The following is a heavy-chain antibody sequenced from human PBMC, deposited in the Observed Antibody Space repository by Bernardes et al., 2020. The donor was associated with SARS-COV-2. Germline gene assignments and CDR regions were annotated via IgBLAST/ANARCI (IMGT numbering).Heavy chain of an antibody. J-gene: IGHJ4*02. CDR3: ATVSAWIQLWLRGGYFDY. V-gene: IGHV1-24*01. D-gene: IGHD5-18*01. Sequence: ASVKVSCKVSGYTLTELSMHWVRQAPGKGLEWMGGFDPEDGETIYAQKFRGRVTMTEDTSTDTAYMELSSLRSEDTAVYYCATVSAWIQLWLRGGYFDYWGQGTLVTVSS. CDR1: GYTLTELS. CDR2: FDPEDGET.